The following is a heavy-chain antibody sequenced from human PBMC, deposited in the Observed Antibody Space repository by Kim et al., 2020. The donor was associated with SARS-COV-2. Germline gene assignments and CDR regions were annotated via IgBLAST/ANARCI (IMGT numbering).Heavy chain of an antibody. D-gene: IGHD3-10*01. V-gene: IGHV3-21*01. CDR2: ISSSSSYI. Sequence: GGSLRLSCAASGFTFSSYSMNWVRQAPGKGLEWVSSISSSSSYIYYADSVKGRFTISRDNAKNSLYLQMNSLRAEDTAVYYCARDERRGYEEGWFDPWGQGTLVTVSS. CDR3: ARDERRGYEEGWFDP. J-gene: IGHJ5*02. CDR1: GFTFSSYS.